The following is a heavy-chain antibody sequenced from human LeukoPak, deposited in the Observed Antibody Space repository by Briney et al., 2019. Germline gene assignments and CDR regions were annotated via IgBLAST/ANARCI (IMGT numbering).Heavy chain of an antibody. CDR1: GFTFSSYG. V-gene: IGHV3-33*01. Sequence: GGSLRLSCAASGFTFSSYGMHWVRQAPGKGLEWVAVIWYDESNKYYADSVKGRFTISRDNSKNTLYLQMNSLRAEDTAVYYCASSNWNDESLSDYWGQGTLVTVSS. J-gene: IGHJ4*02. CDR3: ASSNWNDESLSDY. CDR2: IWYDESNK. D-gene: IGHD1-20*01.